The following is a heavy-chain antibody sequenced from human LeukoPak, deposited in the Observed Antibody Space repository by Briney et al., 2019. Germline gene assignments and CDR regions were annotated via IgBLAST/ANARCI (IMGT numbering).Heavy chain of an antibody. Sequence: GGSLRLSCKGSGFTFGDYAMNWVRQAPGKGLEWVGFIRSKAYGETTEYAASVKGRFTISRDNSKNTLYLVMNSLRVDDTAVYYCAKAVDLATISVDIWGQGTMVTVSS. V-gene: IGHV3-49*04. CDR1: GFTFGDYA. CDR3: AKAVDLATISVDI. J-gene: IGHJ3*02. D-gene: IGHD5-24*01. CDR2: IRSKAYGETT.